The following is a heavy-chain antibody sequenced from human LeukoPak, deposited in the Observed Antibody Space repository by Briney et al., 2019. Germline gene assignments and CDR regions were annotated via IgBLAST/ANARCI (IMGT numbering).Heavy chain of an antibody. D-gene: IGHD3-22*01. V-gene: IGHV3-7*01. Sequence: PGGSLRLSRAASGFTFSSYWMSWVRQAPGKGLEWVANIKQDGSEKYYVDSVKGRFTISRDNAKNSLYLQMNSLRAEDTAVYYCARAMSAYYDSSGYYNYWGQGTLVTVSS. J-gene: IGHJ4*02. CDR3: ARAMSAYYDSSGYYNY. CDR1: GFTFSSYW. CDR2: IKQDGSEK.